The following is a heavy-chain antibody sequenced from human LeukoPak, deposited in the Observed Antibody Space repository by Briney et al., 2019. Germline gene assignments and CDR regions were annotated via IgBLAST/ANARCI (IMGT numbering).Heavy chain of an antibody. J-gene: IGHJ4*02. CDR2: INHSGST. D-gene: IGHD2/OR15-2a*01. CDR3: ARRPTPSYGPKRIYYFDY. V-gene: IGHV4-39*07. Sequence: SETLSLTCTVSGASISSNSYYWSWIRQPPGKGLEWIGEINHSGSTNYNPSLKSRVTISVDTSKNQFSLKLSSVTAADTAVYYCARRPTPSYGPKRIYYFDYWGQGTLVTVSS. CDR1: GASISSNSYY.